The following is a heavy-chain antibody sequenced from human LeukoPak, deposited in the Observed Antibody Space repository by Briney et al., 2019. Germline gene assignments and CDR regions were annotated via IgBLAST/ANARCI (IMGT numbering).Heavy chain of an antibody. Sequence: ASVKVSCKASGYTFVTYGISRVRQAPGQGLEWMGWISPYNGNTNYAQKFQGRVTMTTDTSTTTAYMELRSLRSDDTAVYYCARETSPYTGSPQDYWGQGTLVTVSS. CDR1: GYTFVTYG. CDR2: ISPYNGNT. J-gene: IGHJ4*02. CDR3: ARETSPYTGSPQDY. D-gene: IGHD1-26*01. V-gene: IGHV1-18*04.